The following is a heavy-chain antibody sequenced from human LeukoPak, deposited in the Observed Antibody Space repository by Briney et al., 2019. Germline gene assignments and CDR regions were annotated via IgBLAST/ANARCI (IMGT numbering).Heavy chain of an antibody. Sequence: SETLSLTCTVSGGSISSYYWNWIRQPPGKGLEWIGYIYYSGSTNYNPSLKGRVTISVDTSKNQFSLKLSSVTAADTAVYYCARSLAYCGGDCYYDAFDIWGQGTMVTVSS. V-gene: IGHV4-59*01. CDR2: IYYSGST. CDR1: GGSISSYY. CDR3: ARSLAYCGGDCYYDAFDI. D-gene: IGHD2-21*02. J-gene: IGHJ3*02.